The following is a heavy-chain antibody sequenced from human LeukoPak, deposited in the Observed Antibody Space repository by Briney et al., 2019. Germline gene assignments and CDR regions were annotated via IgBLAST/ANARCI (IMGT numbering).Heavy chain of an antibody. CDR1: GGSISSYY. D-gene: IGHD2-8*01. CDR2: FYNSRTS. Sequence: SETLSLTCSVSGGSISSYYWNWIRQPPGKGLGWIGYFYNSRTSNYNPTLKSRVTISVDTSKNQFSLKLSSVTAADTAVYYCARLVYAITAFDYWGQGTLVTVSS. CDR3: ARLVYAITAFDY. J-gene: IGHJ4*02. V-gene: IGHV4-59*08.